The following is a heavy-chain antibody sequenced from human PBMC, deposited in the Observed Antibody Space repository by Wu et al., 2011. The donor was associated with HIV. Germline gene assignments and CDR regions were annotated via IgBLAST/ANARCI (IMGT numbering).Heavy chain of an antibody. V-gene: IGHV1-18*01. CDR3: ARPYCSGGNCLGFDY. J-gene: IGHJ4*02. CDR2: ISGYNGNT. Sequence: QLVQSGAEVKKPGASVKVSCKASGYTFTSYGINWVRQAPGQGLEWMGWISGYNGNTNYAQKLQGRVTMTTDTSSNTAYMELRSLRSDDAAVYYCARPYCSGGNCLGFDYWGQGTLITVSS. CDR1: GYTFTSYG. D-gene: IGHD2-15*01.